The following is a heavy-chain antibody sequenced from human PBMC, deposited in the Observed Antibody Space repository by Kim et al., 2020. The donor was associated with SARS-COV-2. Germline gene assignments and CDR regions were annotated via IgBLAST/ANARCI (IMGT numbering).Heavy chain of an antibody. CDR2: ISGTGTYE. D-gene: IGHD2-15*01. Sequence: GGSLRLSCAGSGFTGVSFGTSKINWVRQAPGEGLEWVSSISGTGTYEYYADSVKGRFTISRDNADNSVYLQMNNLRAEDTAVYFCATFIKGGYNYGLDVWGQGTTVTVSS. V-gene: IGHV3-21*01. CDR1: GFTGVSFGTSK. J-gene: IGHJ6*02. CDR3: ATFIKGGYNYGLDV.